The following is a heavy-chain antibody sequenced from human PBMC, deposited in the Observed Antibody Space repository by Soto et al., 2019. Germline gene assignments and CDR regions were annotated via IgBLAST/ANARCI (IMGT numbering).Heavy chain of an antibody. J-gene: IGHJ3*02. CDR2: IIPILGIA. Sequence: QVQLVQSGAEVKKPGSSVKVSCKASGGTFSSYTISWVRQAPGQGLEWMGRIIPILGIANYAQKFQGRVTITADKSTSTAYMALSSLRSEDTAVYYCASCDPITGTINGAFDIWGQGTMVTVSS. CDR3: ASCDPITGTINGAFDI. CDR1: GGTFSSYT. D-gene: IGHD1-7*01. V-gene: IGHV1-69*02.